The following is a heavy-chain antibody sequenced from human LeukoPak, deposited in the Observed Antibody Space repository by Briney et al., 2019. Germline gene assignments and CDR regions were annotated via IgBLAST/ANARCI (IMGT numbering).Heavy chain of an antibody. V-gene: IGHV3-33*06. J-gene: IGHJ4*02. CDR1: GFTFSRYG. D-gene: IGHD1-7*01. CDR2: IWYDGSNK. Sequence: GGSLRLSCAASGFTFSRYGMHWVRQAPGKGLEWVAIIWYDGSNKYYADSVKGRFTISRDNSKNTLYLQMNSLRAGDTAVYYCAKEGPDNWNYAFDYWGQGTLVTVSS. CDR3: AKEGPDNWNYAFDY.